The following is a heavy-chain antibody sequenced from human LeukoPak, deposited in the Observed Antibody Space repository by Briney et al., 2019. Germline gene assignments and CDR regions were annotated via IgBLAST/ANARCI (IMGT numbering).Heavy chain of an antibody. Sequence: ASVKVSCKASGYTFTDYYMHWVRQAPGQGLEWTGWIHPKRGGRNYAQKFQGRVTMTRDTSISAAYMEVSRLRSDDTAVYYCARDLEYCSSSSCYASYRFDYWGQGTLVTVSS. D-gene: IGHD2-2*01. J-gene: IGHJ4*02. CDR3: ARDLEYCSSSSCYASYRFDY. V-gene: IGHV1-2*02. CDR2: IHPKRGGR. CDR1: GYTFTDYY.